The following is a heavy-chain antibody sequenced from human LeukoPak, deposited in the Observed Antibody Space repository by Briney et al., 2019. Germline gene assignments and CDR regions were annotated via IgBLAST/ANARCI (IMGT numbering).Heavy chain of an antibody. Sequence: GGSLRLSCAASGFTFSSYAMRWVRQAPGKGLEWVSSISGSGGDTYYADSVKGRFTSSRDNSKNTPYLQMNSLRAEDTAVYYCADSNYWYPNDYWGQGTLVTVSA. J-gene: IGHJ4*02. CDR3: ADSNYWYPNDY. D-gene: IGHD4-11*01. V-gene: IGHV3-23*01. CDR1: GFTFSSYA. CDR2: ISGSGGDT.